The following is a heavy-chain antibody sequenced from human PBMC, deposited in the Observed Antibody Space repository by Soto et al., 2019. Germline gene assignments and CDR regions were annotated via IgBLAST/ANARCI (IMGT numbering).Heavy chain of an antibody. V-gene: IGHV4-59*01. CDR1: GCSLSSYY. J-gene: IGHJ3*02. Sequence: SETLFLTFPRSGCSLSSYYSRWIRQPPGKGLEWIGYIYYSGSTNYNPSLKSRVTISVDTSKNQFSLKLSSVTAADTAVYYCARTVFDAFDIWGQGTMVTVSS. CDR3: ARTVFDAFDI. CDR2: IYYSGST. D-gene: IGHD4-17*01.